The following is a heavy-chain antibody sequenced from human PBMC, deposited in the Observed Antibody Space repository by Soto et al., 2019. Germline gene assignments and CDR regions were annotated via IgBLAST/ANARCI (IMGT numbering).Heavy chain of an antibody. V-gene: IGHV4-61*01. CDR1: GDSSSSGSYY. D-gene: IGHD1-1*01. Sequence: QVQLQESGPGLVKPSETLSLTCTVSGDSSSSGSYYWSWIRQPPGKGLEWIGYLFYTGSTNYNPSLTGRVTFSVGTSKNLFSLRLRSVTAADTAVYFCARETRSVEAPFHYYGLDVWGQGTTVTVSS. CDR3: ARETRSVEAPFHYYGLDV. J-gene: IGHJ6*02. CDR2: LFYTGST.